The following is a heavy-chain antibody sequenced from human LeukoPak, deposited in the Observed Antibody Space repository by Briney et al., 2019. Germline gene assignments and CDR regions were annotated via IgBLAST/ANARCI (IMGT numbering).Heavy chain of an antibody. CDR2: IWYDGSNK. CDR3: ARDQRIAAAGKLFDP. D-gene: IGHD6-13*01. V-gene: IGHV3-33*01. Sequence: PGGSLRLSCAASGFTFSSYGMHWVRQAPGKGLEWVAVIWYDGSNKYYADSVKGRFTISRDNSKNTPYLQMNSLRAEDTAVYYCARDQRIAAAGKLFDPWGQGTLVTVSS. CDR1: GFTFSSYG. J-gene: IGHJ5*02.